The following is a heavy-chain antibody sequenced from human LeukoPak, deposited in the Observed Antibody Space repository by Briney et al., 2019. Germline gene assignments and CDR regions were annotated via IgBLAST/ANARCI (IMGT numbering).Heavy chain of an antibody. V-gene: IGHV3-74*01. Sequence: GGSLRLSCAASGFTFSNYWMHWVRQAPGKGLVWVSRIKGDGSHTIYADSVKGRFTISRDNAKNTLYLQMNSLRAEDTAVYYCARDLVPYYYDSSFGEVYGMDVWGQGTTVTVSS. CDR3: ARDLVPYYYDSSFGEVYGMDV. CDR2: IKGDGSHT. D-gene: IGHD3-22*01. CDR1: GFTFSNYW. J-gene: IGHJ6*02.